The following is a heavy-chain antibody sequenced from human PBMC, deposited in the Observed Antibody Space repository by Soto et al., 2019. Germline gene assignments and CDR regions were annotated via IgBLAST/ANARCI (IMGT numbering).Heavy chain of an antibody. V-gene: IGHV1-69*13. Sequence: SVKVSCKASGGTFSNDAINWGRQAPGLGLEWMGQVTPKLATAKHAQKFQGRGTITADESASTAYMDVSSLRSEDTAVYFCATRRDCYNSAFDIWGQGTLVTVSS. CDR1: GGTFSNDA. D-gene: IGHD2-21*01. CDR3: ATRRDCYNSAFDI. CDR2: VTPKLATA. J-gene: IGHJ3*02.